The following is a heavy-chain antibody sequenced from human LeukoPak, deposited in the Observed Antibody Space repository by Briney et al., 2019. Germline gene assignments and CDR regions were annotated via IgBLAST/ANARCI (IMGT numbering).Heavy chain of an antibody. CDR2: IKSKTDGGTT. D-gene: IGHD3-10*01. CDR3: TTSYGSGSYKR. V-gene: IGHV3-15*01. CDR1: GFTFSNAW. J-gene: IGHJ4*02. Sequence: GGSLRLSCAASGFTFSNAWMSWVRQAPGKGLEWVGRIKSKTDGGTTDYAAPVKGRFTISRGDSKNTLYLQMNSLKTEDTAVYYCTTSYGSGSYKRWGQGILVTVSS.